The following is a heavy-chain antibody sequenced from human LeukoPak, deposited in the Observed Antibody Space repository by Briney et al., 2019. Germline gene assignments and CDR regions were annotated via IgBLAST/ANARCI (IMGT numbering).Heavy chain of an antibody. J-gene: IGHJ4*02. D-gene: IGHD3-3*01. Sequence: GGSLRLSCVASGFTFRTYWMSWVRQAPGKGLEWVANIKEDGREKYYVDSVKGRFSISRDNAKNLVYLQMNSLRAEDTAMYYCARDGLGLPLGGWGQGTLVTVSS. CDR3: ARDGLGLPLGG. CDR1: GFTFRTYW. CDR2: IKEDGREK. V-gene: IGHV3-7*01.